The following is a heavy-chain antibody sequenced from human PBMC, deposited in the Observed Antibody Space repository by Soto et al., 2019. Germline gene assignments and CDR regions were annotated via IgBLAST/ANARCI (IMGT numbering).Heavy chain of an antibody. CDR2: ISGSGGST. CDR1: GFTFSSYA. J-gene: IGHJ4*02. CDR3: AKENGYSSSWFEFDY. D-gene: IGHD6-13*01. V-gene: IGHV3-23*01. Sequence: EVQLLESGGGLVQPGGSLRLSCAASGFTFSSYAMSWVRQAPGKGLEWVSAISGSGGSTYYADSVKGRLTISRDNSKNPLYLQMNSLRAEDTAVYYCAKENGYSSSWFEFDYWGQGTLVTVSS.